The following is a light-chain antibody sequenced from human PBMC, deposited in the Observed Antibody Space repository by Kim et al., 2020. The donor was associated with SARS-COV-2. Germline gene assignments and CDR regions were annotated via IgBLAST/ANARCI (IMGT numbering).Light chain of an antibody. CDR2: GKN. Sequence: ALGQTVRITCQGDSLRKYYARWYQQKPGQAPVLVFYGKNNRPSGIPDRFSGSYSGNTASLTITAAQAEDEADDYCNSRESSSNHWIFGGGTQLTVL. V-gene: IGLV3-19*01. CDR1: SLRKYY. J-gene: IGLJ2*01. CDR3: NSRESSSNHWI.